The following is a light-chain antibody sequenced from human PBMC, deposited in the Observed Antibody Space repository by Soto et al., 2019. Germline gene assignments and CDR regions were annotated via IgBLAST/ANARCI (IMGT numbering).Light chain of an antibody. Sequence: QMTQSPSSLSASVGEKIIITCRASRDVGSDVSWYQQKPGQAPKLLIYAASNLYTGVPSRFSGSRSGTEFTLTISSLQPEDFASYYCLQDYGDSWTLGQVTKVDI. CDR1: RDVGSD. CDR2: AAS. V-gene: IGKV1-6*01. CDR3: LQDYGDSWT. J-gene: IGKJ1*01.